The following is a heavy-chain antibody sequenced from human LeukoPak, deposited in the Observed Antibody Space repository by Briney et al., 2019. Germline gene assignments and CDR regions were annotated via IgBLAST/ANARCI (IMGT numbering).Heavy chain of an antibody. CDR1: GFTFSNSA. CDR3: AKGIYSSGWSYFDY. Sequence: GGSLRRSCAASGFTFSNSAMSWVRQAPGKGLEWVSTLSGSGITTYYADSVKGRFTISRDNSKNTLYLQMNSLRADDTAVYYCAKGIYSSGWSYFDYWGHGTLVTVSS. CDR2: LSGSGITT. D-gene: IGHD6-19*01. V-gene: IGHV3-23*01. J-gene: IGHJ4*01.